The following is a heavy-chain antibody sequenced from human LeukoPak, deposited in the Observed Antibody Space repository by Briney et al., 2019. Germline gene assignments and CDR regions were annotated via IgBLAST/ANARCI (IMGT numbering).Heavy chain of an antibody. CDR2: ISAYNGNT. D-gene: IGHD3-10*01. CDR3: ARDSYYYGLGSYYHHYYYYMDV. CDR1: GYTFTSYG. J-gene: IGHJ6*03. V-gene: IGHV1-18*01. Sequence: GASVKVSCKASGYTFTSYGISWVRQAPGQGLEWMGWISAYNGNTNYAQKLQGRVTMTTDTSTSTAYMELRSLRSDDTAVYYCARDSYYYGLGSYYHHYYYYMDVWGKGTTVTVSS.